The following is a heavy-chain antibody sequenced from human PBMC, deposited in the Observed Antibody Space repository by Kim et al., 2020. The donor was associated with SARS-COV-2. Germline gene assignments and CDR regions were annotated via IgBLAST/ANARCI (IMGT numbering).Heavy chain of an antibody. CDR1: GGSISSSSYS. V-gene: IGHV4-39*01. CDR3: ARQRSYYDSGTYFGY. Sequence: SETLSLTCTVSGGSISSSSYSWGWIRQPPWKGLEWIGSIYYSGRSYYNPSLKSRVTMSVDTSKNQFSLRLSSVTAADTAVFFCARQRSYYDSGTYFGYWG. D-gene: IGHD3-10*01. CDR2: IYYSGRS. J-gene: IGHJ4*01.